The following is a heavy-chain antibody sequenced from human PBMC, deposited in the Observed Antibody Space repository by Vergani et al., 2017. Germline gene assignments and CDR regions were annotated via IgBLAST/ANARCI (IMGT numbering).Heavy chain of an antibody. CDR3: AGVNTETNGHLYYYYYMDV. D-gene: IGHD4-11*01. Sequence: QVQLQQWGGGLLKPSETLSLTCVVNGGSFTSYHWTWIRQSPGEGLEWVVDIDHTGRPYYNPSLKSGLTMSVDKSRNQFSLPLNSVTATDTAIYFCAGVNTETNGHLYYYYYMDVWGEGTAVTVS. V-gene: IGHV4-34*01. J-gene: IGHJ6*03. CDR1: GGSFTSYH. CDR2: IDHTGRP.